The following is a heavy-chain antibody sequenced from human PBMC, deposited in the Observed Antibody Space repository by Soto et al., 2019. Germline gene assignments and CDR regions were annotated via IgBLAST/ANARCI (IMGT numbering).Heavy chain of an antibody. V-gene: IGHV4-31*02. CDR3: ARDNSEGYSRAHYYFDY. Sequence: PLSLTWTVSGGSIGGGGYYWSRIRQHPGKGLEWIGYIYYSGSTYYNPSLKSRVTISVDTSKNQFSLKLSSVTAADTAVYYCARDNSEGYSRAHYYFDYWGQGTLVTSPQ. J-gene: IGHJ4*02. CDR1: GGSIGGGGYY. D-gene: IGHD2-15*01. CDR2: IYYSGST.